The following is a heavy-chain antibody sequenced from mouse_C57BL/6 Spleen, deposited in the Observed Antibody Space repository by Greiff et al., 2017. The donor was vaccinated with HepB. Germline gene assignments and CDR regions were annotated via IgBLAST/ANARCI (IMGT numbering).Heavy chain of an antibody. CDR1: GYTFTSYW. CDR3: ARGDDGYYQAWFAY. CDR2: IHPNSGST. J-gene: IGHJ3*01. Sequence: QVQLQQSGAELVKPGASVKLSCKASGYTFTSYWMHWVKQRPGQGLEWIGMIHPNSGSTNYNEKFKSKATLTVDKSSSTAYMQLSSLTSEDSAVYYCARGDDGYYQAWFAYWGQGTLVTVSA. V-gene: IGHV1-64*01. D-gene: IGHD2-3*01.